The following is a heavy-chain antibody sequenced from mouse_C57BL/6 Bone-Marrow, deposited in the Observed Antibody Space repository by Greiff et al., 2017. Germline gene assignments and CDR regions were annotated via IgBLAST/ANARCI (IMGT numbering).Heavy chain of an antibody. D-gene: IGHD1-1*01. CDR2: IHPNSGST. CDR1: GYTFTSYW. CDR3: ALYYGSSFDV. Sequence: QVQLQQPGAELVKPGASVKLSCKASGYTFTSYWMHWVKQRPGQGLEWIGMIHPNSGSTNYNEKFKSEATLTVDKSSSTAYMQLSSLTSEDSAVYYCALYYGSSFDVWGTGTTVTVSS. J-gene: IGHJ1*03. V-gene: IGHV1-64*01.